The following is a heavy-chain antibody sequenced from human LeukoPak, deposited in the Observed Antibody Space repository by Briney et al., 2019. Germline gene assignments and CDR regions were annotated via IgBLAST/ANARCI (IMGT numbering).Heavy chain of an antibody. CDR3: ARNPLYYYDSSSSGHVPQPNWLDP. V-gene: IGHV1-46*01. Sequence: ASVKVSCKASGYTFTSYYIHWVRQAPGQGLEWMGIINPSGGSASYAQQFQGRVTMTRDTSTSTVYMELSSLRSEDTAVYYCARNPLYYYDSSSSGHVPQPNWLDPWGQGTLVTVSS. CDR2: INPSGGSA. J-gene: IGHJ5*02. D-gene: IGHD3-22*01. CDR1: GYTFTSYY.